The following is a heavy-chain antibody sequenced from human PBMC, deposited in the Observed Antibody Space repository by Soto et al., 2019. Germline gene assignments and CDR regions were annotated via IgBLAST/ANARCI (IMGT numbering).Heavy chain of an antibody. J-gene: IGHJ4*02. CDR1: RFTFSTHQ. CDR3: VRYCGTPLCNGAATRTFDY. D-gene: IGHD2-21*01. CDR2: ISTSGAPM. Sequence: GVSLRLSGVASRFTFSTHQMHWSLQDKGKGLEGESYISTSGAPMHYPDSVKGRFTVSRDNTRSPLYPPMNSLRDDDMALYYCVRYCGTPLCNGAATRTFDYRNPGPLITVAS. V-gene: IGHV3-48*03.